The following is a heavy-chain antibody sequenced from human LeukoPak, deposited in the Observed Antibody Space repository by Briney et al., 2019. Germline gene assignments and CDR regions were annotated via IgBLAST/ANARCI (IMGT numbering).Heavy chain of an antibody. V-gene: IGHV1-2*02. CDR2: INPNSGGT. J-gene: IGHJ6*02. Sequence: ASVKVSCKASGYTFTGYYMHWVRQAPGQGLEWMGWINPNSGGTNYAQKFQGRVTMTRDTSISTAYMELSRLRSDDTAVYYSARLVVVPAAIYYYYGMDVWGQGTTVTVSS. CDR1: GYTFTGYY. CDR3: ARLVVVPAAIYYYYGMDV. D-gene: IGHD2-2*01.